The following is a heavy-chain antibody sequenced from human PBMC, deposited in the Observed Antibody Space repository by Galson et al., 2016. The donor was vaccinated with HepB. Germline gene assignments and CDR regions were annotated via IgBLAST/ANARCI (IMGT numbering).Heavy chain of an antibody. J-gene: IGHJ4*02. D-gene: IGHD7-27*01. Sequence: PALVTPTQTLTLTCTFSGFSLPTSGMCVSWIRQPPGQALDWLALIDWEDDKYYSTSLKTRLTISKDTSKNQVVLKVTNMDTVDTATYYCARIRRWGKDYFDYWGQGTLVTVSS. CDR1: GFSLPTSGMC. CDR2: IDWEDDK. V-gene: IGHV2-70*01. CDR3: ARIRRWGKDYFDY.